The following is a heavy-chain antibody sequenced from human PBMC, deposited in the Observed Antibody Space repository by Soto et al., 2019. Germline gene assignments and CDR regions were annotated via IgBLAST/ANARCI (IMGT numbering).Heavy chain of an antibody. CDR3: ASSPSFHFDY. V-gene: IGHV3-48*02. Sequence: EVQLVESGGGLVQPGGSLRLSCAASGFINHYSMNWVRQAPGKGLEWVSYISDSSSTIYYADSVKGRFTISRDNAKNSLYLQMNSLRDEDTAVYYCASSPSFHFDYWGQGTLVTVSS. CDR2: ISDSSSTI. D-gene: IGHD3-16*02. CDR1: GFINHYS. J-gene: IGHJ4*02.